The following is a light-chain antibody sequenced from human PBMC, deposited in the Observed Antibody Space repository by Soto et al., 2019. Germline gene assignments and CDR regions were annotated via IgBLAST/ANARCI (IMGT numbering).Light chain of an antibody. Sequence: DIQLTQSPSFLSASVGDRVTITCRPSQDISHYLAWYQQRPGKAPKLLLYGASTLQSGVPSRFSGSGSGTEFTLTISSLQPEDFATDYCQQYHTFPRTFGQGTKVEIK. J-gene: IGKJ1*01. V-gene: IGKV1-9*01. CDR2: GAS. CDR1: QDISHY. CDR3: QQYHTFPRT.